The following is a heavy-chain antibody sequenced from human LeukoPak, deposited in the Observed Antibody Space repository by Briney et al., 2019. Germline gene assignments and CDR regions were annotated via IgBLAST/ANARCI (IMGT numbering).Heavy chain of an antibody. J-gene: IGHJ4*02. CDR3: ARYRLGYLDY. Sequence: SQTLSLTCTVSGGSLSSGNYFWTWIRQPAGKGLEWIGRINTSGSTNYSPSLKSRVTMSVDTSKNQFSLNLNSVTAADTAMYYCARYRLGYLDYWGQGTLVTVSS. D-gene: IGHD5-12*01. V-gene: IGHV4-61*02. CDR2: INTSGST. CDR1: GGSLSSGNYF.